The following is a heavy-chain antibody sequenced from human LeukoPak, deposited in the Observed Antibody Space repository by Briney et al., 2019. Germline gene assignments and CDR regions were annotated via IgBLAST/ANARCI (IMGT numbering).Heavy chain of an antibody. CDR1: GYTFTGNY. CDR3: ATYAAVGMSNWFDP. J-gene: IGHJ5*02. Sequence: ASVEVSCKTSGYTFTGNYMHWVRQAPGQGLEWMGRINTNTGGTNYAQKFQGRVTVTRDTSISTVYMELSRLRSDDTAVYYCATYAAVGMSNWFDPWGQGTLVTVSS. D-gene: IGHD6-13*01. V-gene: IGHV1-2*06. CDR2: INTNTGGT.